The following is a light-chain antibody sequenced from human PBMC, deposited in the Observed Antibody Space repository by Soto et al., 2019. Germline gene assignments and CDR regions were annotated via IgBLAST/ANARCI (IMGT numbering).Light chain of an antibody. Sequence: QSALTQPPSVSGAPGQRVTISCTGSSSNIGAGYPVHWYQQLPGTAPKLLVAGNRPSGVPDRFSVSKSGASASLAITGLQAEDEADYYCQSYDGSLGGSGVFGGGTKVTVL. CDR1: SSNIGAGYP. CDR3: QSYDGSLGGSGV. CDR2: G. J-gene: IGLJ3*02. V-gene: IGLV1-40*01.